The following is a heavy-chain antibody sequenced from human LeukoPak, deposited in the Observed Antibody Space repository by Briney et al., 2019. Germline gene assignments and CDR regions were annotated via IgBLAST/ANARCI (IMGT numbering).Heavy chain of an antibody. CDR2: ISAGSGTI. CDR3: ARRKDSGSQSHDY. J-gene: IGHJ4*02. Sequence: GGSLRLSCAASGFTFSSYEMNWVRQAPGKGLEWVSYISAGSGTISYADSVKGRFTISRDNAQNSLYLQMNSLRAEDTAVYYCARRKDSGSQSHDYWGRGTLVTVSS. CDR1: GFTFSSYE. D-gene: IGHD1-26*01. V-gene: IGHV3-48*01.